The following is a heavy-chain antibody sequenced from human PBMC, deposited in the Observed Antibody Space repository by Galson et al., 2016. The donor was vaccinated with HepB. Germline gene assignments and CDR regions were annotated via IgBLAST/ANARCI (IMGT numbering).Heavy chain of an antibody. D-gene: IGHD1-7*01. CDR3: VKDIGLTGTTDY. CDR1: GFAFSEHA. CDR2: INKSGATT. J-gene: IGHJ4*02. Sequence: SLRLSCAASGFAFSEHALHWVRQAPGKRPAYVSAINKSGATTYYADSVKGRFTISRDNSKNKLYLQMSSLRSEDTAVYYCVKDIGLTGTTDYWGRGTLVTVSS. V-gene: IGHV3-64D*09.